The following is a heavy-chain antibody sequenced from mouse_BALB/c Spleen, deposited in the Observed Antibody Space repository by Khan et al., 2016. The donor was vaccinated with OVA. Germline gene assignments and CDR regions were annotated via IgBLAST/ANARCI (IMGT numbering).Heavy chain of an antibody. V-gene: IGHV9-3-1*01. CDR1: GYTFTNYG. J-gene: IGHJ4*01. D-gene: IGHD2-10*01. Sequence: QVQLKQPGPELKKPGETVKISCKASGYTFTNYGMNWVKQAPGKGLKWMGWINTYTGEPTYADDFKGRFAFSLETSASTAYLQINNLKNEHTATXFCARPPYFSYCIVFWGQGTSITVSS. CDR3: ARPPYFSYCIVF. CDR2: INTYTGEP.